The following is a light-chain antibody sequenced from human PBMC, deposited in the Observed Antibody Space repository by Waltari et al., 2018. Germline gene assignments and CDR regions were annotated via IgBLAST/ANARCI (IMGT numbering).Light chain of an antibody. Sequence: QPPSMSGAPGQRVTISCTGSSSNIGAGHDVHWYQVFPGTAPKLLIYGNNNRPSGVPDRFAGSKSDTSASLAIGGLQAEDEADYYCQSFDIRLSGGVVFGGGTKVTVL. V-gene: IGLV1-40*01. J-gene: IGLJ3*02. CDR1: SSNIGAGHD. CDR2: GNN. CDR3: QSFDIRLSGGVV.